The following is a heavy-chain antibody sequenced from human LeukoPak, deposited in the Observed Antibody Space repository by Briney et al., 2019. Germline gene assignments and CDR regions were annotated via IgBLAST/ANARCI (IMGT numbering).Heavy chain of an antibody. V-gene: IGHV3-7*01. CDR2: IKQDGSEK. Sequence: GGSLRLACAASGFTFSSYWMSWVRQAPGKGLEWVANIKQDGSEKYYVDSVKGRFTISRDNAKNSLYLQMNSLRAEDTAVYYCARDDCSSISCCHNWIDPWGQGTLVTVSS. CDR3: ARDDCSSISCCHNWIDP. J-gene: IGHJ5*02. D-gene: IGHD2-2*01. CDR1: GFTFSSYW.